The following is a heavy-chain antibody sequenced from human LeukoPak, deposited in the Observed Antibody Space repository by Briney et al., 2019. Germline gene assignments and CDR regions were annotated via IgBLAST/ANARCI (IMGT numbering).Heavy chain of an antibody. D-gene: IGHD3-9*01. CDR1: GFTFDDYA. CDR3: AKVGLRYFDWLSYFDY. J-gene: IGHJ4*02. Sequence: GGSLRLSCAASGFTFDDYAMRWVRQAPGKGLEWVSGISWNSGSIGYADSVKGRFTISRDNAKNSLYLQMNSLRAEDTALYYCAKVGLRYFDWLSYFDYWGQGTLVTVSS. V-gene: IGHV3-9*01. CDR2: ISWNSGSI.